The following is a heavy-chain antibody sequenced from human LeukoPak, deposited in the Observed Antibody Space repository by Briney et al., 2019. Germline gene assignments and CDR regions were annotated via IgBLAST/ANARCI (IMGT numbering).Heavy chain of an antibody. D-gene: IGHD6-13*01. V-gene: IGHV1-2*02. CDR2: INPNSGGT. CDR1: GYTFTCYY. J-gene: IGHJ4*02. CDR3: ARGGTSSSWFDY. Sequence: ASVKVSCKASGYTFTCYYMHWVRQAPGQGLEWRGWINPNSGGTNYAQKFQGRVTMTRDTSISTAYMELSRLRSDDTAVYYCARGGTSSSWFDYWGQGTLVTVSS.